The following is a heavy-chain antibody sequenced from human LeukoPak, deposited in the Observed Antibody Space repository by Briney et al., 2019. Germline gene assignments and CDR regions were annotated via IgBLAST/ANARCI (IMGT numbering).Heavy chain of an antibody. Sequence: GAPRLSCAASGFTFSSNTMSWVRQAPGKGLEWVSAITGSGGSTYHADSLKGRFTISRDNSKNTLYLQMNSLRAEDTAVYFCAKEVAFGESLLDYWGQGTLVTVSS. CDR2: ITGSGGST. CDR1: GFTFSSNT. CDR3: AKEVAFGESLLDY. J-gene: IGHJ4*02. V-gene: IGHV3-23*01. D-gene: IGHD3-10*01.